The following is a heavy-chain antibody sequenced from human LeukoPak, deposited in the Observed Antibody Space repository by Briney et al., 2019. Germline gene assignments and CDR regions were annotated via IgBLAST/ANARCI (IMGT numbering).Heavy chain of an antibody. D-gene: IGHD4-11*01. CDR1: GFTFSTYSMN. J-gene: IGHJ6*02. Sequence: KPGGSLRLSCAASGFTFSTYSMNWVRQPPGKGLEWIGSIYYSGSTYYNPSLKSRVTISVDTSKNQFSLKLSSVTAADTAVYYCARHKGNYSPYYYGMDVWGQGTTVTVSS. CDR2: IYYSGST. V-gene: IGHV4-39*01. CDR3: ARHKGNYSPYYYGMDV.